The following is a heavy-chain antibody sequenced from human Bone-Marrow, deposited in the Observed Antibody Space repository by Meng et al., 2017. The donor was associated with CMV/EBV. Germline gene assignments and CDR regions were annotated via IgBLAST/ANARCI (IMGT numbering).Heavy chain of an antibody. CDR2: INHSGST. CDR1: GGSFSGYY. Sequence: GELQQWGDGLLRPSGTPSRTCAVYGGSFSGYYWSWIRQPPGKGLEWIGEINHSGSTNYNPSLKGRVTISVDTSKNQFSLKLSPVTAADTAVYYCARAQAVAGRFCVYWGQGTLVTVSS. D-gene: IGHD6-19*01. J-gene: IGHJ4*02. V-gene: IGHV4-34*01. CDR3: ARAQAVAGRFCVY.